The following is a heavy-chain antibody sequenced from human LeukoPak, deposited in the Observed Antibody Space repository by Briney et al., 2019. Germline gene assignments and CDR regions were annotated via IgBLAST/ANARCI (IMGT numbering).Heavy chain of an antibody. CDR2: IHYGGSA. CDR1: GGSISTTNW. Sequence: SETLSLTCDVSGGSISTTNWWTWVRQPPGKGLEWIGEIHYGGSATYNPSLNSRVSISLDKSKNQFSLKLRSVTAADTAVYYCARNGPTAAGAFDIWGQGTPVTVSS. D-gene: IGHD6-13*01. V-gene: IGHV4-4*02. J-gene: IGHJ3*02. CDR3: ARNGPTAAGAFDI.